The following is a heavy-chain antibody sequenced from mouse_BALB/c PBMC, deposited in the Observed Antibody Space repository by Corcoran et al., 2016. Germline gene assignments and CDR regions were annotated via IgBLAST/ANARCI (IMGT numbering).Heavy chain of an antibody. Sequence: QIQLVQSGPELKKPGETVMSSCKASGYTFTTAGMQWVQKMPGKGLKWIGWINTHSGVPKYAEDFKGRFAFSLETSASTAYLQISNLKNEDTATYFCAREFYGNLDYWGQGTTLTVSS. CDR3: AREFYGNLDY. V-gene: IGHV9-4*02. J-gene: IGHJ2*01. CDR1: GYTFTTAG. D-gene: IGHD2-1*01. CDR2: INTHSGVP.